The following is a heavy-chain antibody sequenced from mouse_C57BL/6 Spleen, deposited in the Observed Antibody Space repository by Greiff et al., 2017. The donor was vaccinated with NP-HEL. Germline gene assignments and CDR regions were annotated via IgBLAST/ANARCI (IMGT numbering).Heavy chain of an antibody. Sequence: EVQLMESGPGLVKPSQSLSLTCSVTGYSITSGYYWNWIRQFPGNKLEWMGYISYDGSNNYNPSLKNRISITRDTSKNQFFLKLNSVTTEDTATYYCARDRGYYYAMDYWGQGTSVTVSS. CDR3: ARDRGYYYAMDY. CDR2: ISYDGSN. CDR1: GYSITSGYY. J-gene: IGHJ4*01. V-gene: IGHV3-6*01.